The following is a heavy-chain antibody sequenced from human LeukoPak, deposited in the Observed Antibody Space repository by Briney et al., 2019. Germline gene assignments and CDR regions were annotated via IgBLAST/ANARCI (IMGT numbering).Heavy chain of an antibody. J-gene: IGHJ4*02. V-gene: IGHV3-49*04. CDR1: GFTFGDYA. Sequence: SLRLSRPRCGFTFGDYALSWVHPAPARGLAGVGFIRSKANGGTTEYAAYVTGRFTISRDDTNSIAYLQMNSLKNEDTAVYYCTRDRGYSYGYGDYWGQGTLVTVSS. CDR2: IRSKANGGTT. D-gene: IGHD5-18*01. CDR3: TRDRGYSYGYGDY.